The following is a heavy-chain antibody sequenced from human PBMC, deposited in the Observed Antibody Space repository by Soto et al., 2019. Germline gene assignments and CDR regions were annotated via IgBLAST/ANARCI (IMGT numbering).Heavy chain of an antibody. J-gene: IGHJ6*02. D-gene: IGHD6-13*01. CDR1: GFTFSSYA. CDR2: ISSNGGST. Sequence: GGSLSLSCSASGFTFSSYAMHWVRQAPGKGLEYVSAISSNGGSTYYADSVKGRFTISRDNSKNTLYLQMSSLRAEDTAVYYCAKGASSCHIRGMDVWGQGTQVTVSS. CDR3: AKGASSCHIRGMDV. V-gene: IGHV3-64D*06.